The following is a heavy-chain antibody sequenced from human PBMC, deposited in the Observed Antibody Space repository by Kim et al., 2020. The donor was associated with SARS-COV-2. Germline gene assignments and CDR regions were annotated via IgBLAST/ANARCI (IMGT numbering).Heavy chain of an antibody. CDR1: GGTFSSYA. CDR2: IIPILDIA. V-gene: IGHV1-69*04. D-gene: IGHD2-21*02. Sequence: SVKVSCKASGGTFSSYAISWVRQAPGQGLEWMGRIIPILDIANYAQNFQGRVTITADKSTSTAYMELSSLRSEDTAVYYCARVFGGNSYWYFDLWGRGTLVTVSS. CDR3: ARVFGGNSYWYFDL. J-gene: IGHJ2*01.